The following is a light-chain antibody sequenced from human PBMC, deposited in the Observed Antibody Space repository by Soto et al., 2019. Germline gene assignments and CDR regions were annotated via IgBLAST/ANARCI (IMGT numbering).Light chain of an antibody. Sequence: DIVMTQSPDSLAVSLGERATINCKSSQSVLYSSNNKNYLAWYQQKPGQPPKLLIYWASTRESGVPDRFSGRGSGSDFTLTISSLQAEDVAVSCCQQYYSTPEYSFGRGIELEIK. CDR2: WAS. V-gene: IGKV4-1*01. CDR3: QQYYSTPEYS. CDR1: QSVLYSSNNKNY. J-gene: IGKJ2*03.